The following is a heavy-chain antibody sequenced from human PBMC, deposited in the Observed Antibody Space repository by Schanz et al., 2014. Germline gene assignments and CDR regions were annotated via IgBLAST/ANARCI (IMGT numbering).Heavy chain of an antibody. CDR3: ARVALPGYSSPRDAFDI. V-gene: IGHV3-74*02. Sequence: EVQLVESGGGLVQPGGSLRLSCAASGFTFSSHWMHWVRQDPGKGLVWVARINSVGSNTDYADSVTGRFTISRDNAKNSLYLQMNGLRAEDTAVYYCARVALPGYSSPRDAFDIWGRGTMVNDSS. D-gene: IGHD5-18*01. CDR1: GFTFSSHW. J-gene: IGHJ3*02. CDR2: INSVGSNT.